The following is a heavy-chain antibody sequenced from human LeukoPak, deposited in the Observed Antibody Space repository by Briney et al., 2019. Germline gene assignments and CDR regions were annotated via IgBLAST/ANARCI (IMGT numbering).Heavy chain of an antibody. Sequence: SGGSLRLSCAASGFTFSSYGMHWVRQAPGKGLEWVAVISYDGSNKYYADSVKGRFTISRDNSKNTLYLQMNSLRAEDTAVYYCVFLAVAGTDYWGQGTLVTVSS. D-gene: IGHD6-19*01. J-gene: IGHJ4*02. CDR3: VFLAVAGTDY. V-gene: IGHV3-30*03. CDR2: ISYDGSNK. CDR1: GFTFSSYG.